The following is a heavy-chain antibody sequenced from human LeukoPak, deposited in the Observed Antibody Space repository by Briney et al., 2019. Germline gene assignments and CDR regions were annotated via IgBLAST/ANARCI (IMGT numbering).Heavy chain of an antibody. V-gene: IGHV3-53*01. CDR1: GLSVSSNF. D-gene: IGHD7-27*01. Sequence: GGSLRLSCAATGLSVSSNFMSWVRQAPGKGLEWVSVIYGGGSTYYADSVKGRFTISRDNSKNTLYLQMNSLRAEDTAVYYCANPWGSGWYFDLWGRGSLVTVSS. CDR2: IYGGGST. CDR3: ANPWGSGWYFDL. J-gene: IGHJ2*01.